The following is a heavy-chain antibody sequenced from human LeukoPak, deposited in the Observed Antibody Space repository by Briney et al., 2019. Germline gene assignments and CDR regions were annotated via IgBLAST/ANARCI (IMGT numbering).Heavy chain of an antibody. CDR1: GYTFTSYD. Sequence: GASVKVSCKASGYTFTSYDINWVRQATGQGLEWMGWMNPNSGNTGYAQKFQGRVTMTRNTSISTAYMELSSLRSEDTAVYYCASPKARRGYSYAFDAFDIWGQGTMVTVSS. CDR3: ASPKARRGYSYAFDAFDI. V-gene: IGHV1-8*01. J-gene: IGHJ3*02. D-gene: IGHD5-18*01. CDR2: MNPNSGNT.